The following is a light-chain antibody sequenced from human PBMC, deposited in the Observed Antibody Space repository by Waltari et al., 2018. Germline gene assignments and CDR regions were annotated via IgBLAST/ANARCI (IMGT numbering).Light chain of an antibody. CDR3: CSYAGSSTWV. J-gene: IGLJ3*02. V-gene: IGLV2-23*02. CDR1: STAFGSYNL. Sequence: QSALPQPASVSGSPGQSITISCTATSTAFGSYNLVSWYQQHTDKAPKLIIYEVTKRPSGVSNRFSGSKSGNTASLTISGLQGEDEADYYCCSYAGSSTWVFGGGTKVTVL. CDR2: EVT.